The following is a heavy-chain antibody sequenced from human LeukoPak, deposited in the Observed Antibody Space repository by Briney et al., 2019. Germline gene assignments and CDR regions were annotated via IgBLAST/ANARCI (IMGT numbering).Heavy chain of an antibody. CDR3: ARVSGRQSRGLSFRSDPYYFDY. J-gene: IGHJ4*02. CDR1: GGSISSYY. Sequence: SETLSLTCTVSGGSISSYYWSWIRQPPGKGLEWIGYIYHSGSTYYNPSLKSRVTISVDRSKNQFSLKLSSVTAADTAVYYCARVSGRQSRGLSFRSDPYYFDYWGQGTLVTVSS. D-gene: IGHD2/OR15-2a*01. CDR2: IYHSGST. V-gene: IGHV4-59*12.